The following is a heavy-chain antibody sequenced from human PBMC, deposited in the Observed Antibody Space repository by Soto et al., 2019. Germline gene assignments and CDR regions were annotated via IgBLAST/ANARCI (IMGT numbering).Heavy chain of an antibody. CDR1: GYIFVNYG. J-gene: IGHJ6*02. CDR3: VMVDNYVTPTPQDV. CDR2: ISPYTGNT. V-gene: IGHV1-18*01. D-gene: IGHD3-16*01. Sequence: QVQLVQSGGEVKKPGASVKVSCKASGYIFVNYGIAWVRQAPGQGLEWMGWISPYTGNTHSATKVQGRLTMTTDTSTSTAYMDLGSLTSHDTAVYYCVMVDNYVTPTPQDVWGQGTTVTVSS.